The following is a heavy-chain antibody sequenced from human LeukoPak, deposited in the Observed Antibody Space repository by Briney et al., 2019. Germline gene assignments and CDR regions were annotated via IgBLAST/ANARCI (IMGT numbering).Heavy chain of an antibody. CDR1: GGSISSGDYY. J-gene: IGHJ4*02. CDR2: IYYSGST. D-gene: IGHD3-10*01. CDR3: ARNMVRGVIGESYFDY. V-gene: IGHV4-30-4*01. Sequence: SQTPSLTCTVSGGSISSGDYYWSWIRQPPGKGLEWIGYIYYSGSTYYNPSLKSRVTISVDTSKNQFSLKLSSVTAADTAVYYCARNMVRGVIGESYFDYWGQGTLVTVSS.